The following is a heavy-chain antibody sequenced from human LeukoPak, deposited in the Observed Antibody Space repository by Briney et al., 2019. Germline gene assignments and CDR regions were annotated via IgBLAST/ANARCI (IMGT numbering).Heavy chain of an antibody. CDR3: AKSLGGDYGSGSYYVVFDS. CDR2: ISGSGSIT. Sequence: GGSLRLSCVSSGFTFNNYAMNWVRHAPGKGLEWVSSISGSGSITQYADSVKGRLTIPRDTSKNTLWLQMNSLRVDDTALYYCAKSLGGDYGSGSYYVVFDSWGQGTLVTVSS. J-gene: IGHJ4*02. D-gene: IGHD3-10*01. CDR1: GFTFNNYA. V-gene: IGHV3-23*01.